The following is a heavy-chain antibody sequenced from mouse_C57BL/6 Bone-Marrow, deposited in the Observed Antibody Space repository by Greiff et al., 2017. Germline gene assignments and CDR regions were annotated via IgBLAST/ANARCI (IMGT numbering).Heavy chain of an antibody. V-gene: IGHV5-4*03. J-gene: IGHJ4*01. CDR1: GFTFSSYA. CDR3: ASYYAMDY. CDR2: ISDGGSYT. Sequence: EVKVEESGGGLVKPGGSLKLSCAASGFTFSSYAMSWVRQTPEKRLEWVATISDGGSYTYYPDNVKGRFTISRDNAKNNLYLQMSHLKSEDTAMYYCASYYAMDYWGQGASGTVSS.